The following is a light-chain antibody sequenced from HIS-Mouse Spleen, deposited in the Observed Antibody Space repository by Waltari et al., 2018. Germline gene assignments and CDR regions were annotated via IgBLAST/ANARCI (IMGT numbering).Light chain of an antibody. J-gene: IGKJ1*01. Sequence: AIRMTQSPSSLSASTGDRVTITCRASQGISSYLAWYHQKPGKAPKLLIYAASTLQSGVPSRFSGSGSGTDFTLTISCLQSEDFATYYCQHYYSYPRTFGQGTKVEIK. CDR1: QGISSY. CDR3: QHYYSYPRT. V-gene: IGKV1-8*01. CDR2: AAS.